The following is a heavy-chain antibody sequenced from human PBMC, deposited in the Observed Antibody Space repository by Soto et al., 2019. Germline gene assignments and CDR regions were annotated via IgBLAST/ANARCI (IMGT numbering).Heavy chain of an antibody. J-gene: IGHJ3*02. V-gene: IGHV1-46*01. Sequence: GESLKISCKASGYTFTSYYMHWVRQAPGQGLEWMGIINPSGGSTSYAQKFQGRVTMTRDTSTSTVYMELSSLRSEDTAVYYCARDSWGAFDIWGQGTMVTVSS. CDR1: GYTFTSYY. CDR2: INPSGGST. D-gene: IGHD3-16*01. CDR3: ARDSWGAFDI.